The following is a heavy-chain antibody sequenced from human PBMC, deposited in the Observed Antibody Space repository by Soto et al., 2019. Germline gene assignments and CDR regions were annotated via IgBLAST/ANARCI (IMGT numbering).Heavy chain of an antibody. V-gene: IGHV4-59*12. CDR1: GGSISSYY. D-gene: IGHD3-16*01. CDR2: IYYSGST. CDR3: ARDYWGWFDP. J-gene: IGHJ5*02. Sequence: QVQLQESGPGLVKPSETLSLTCTVSGGSISSYYWSWIRQPPGKGLEWIGYIYYSGSTNYNPSLTSRVTIAVDTSNIHFSLKLSSVTAADSAVYYCARDYWGWFDPWGQVTLVTVSS.